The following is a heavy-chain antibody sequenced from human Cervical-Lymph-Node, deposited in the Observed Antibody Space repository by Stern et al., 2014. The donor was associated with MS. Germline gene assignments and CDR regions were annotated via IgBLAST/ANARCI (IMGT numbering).Heavy chain of an antibody. CDR2: VTPIYRTP. CDR3: ARLGGPGPMVRGVVDY. D-gene: IGHD3-10*01. Sequence: VQLVQSGAEVKKPGSSVRLSCKASGDSFSTSTVSWVRQAPGQGLEWVGGVTPIYRTPHYAQSFQGRVTITPDESTSTVYMEVSNLKSEDTAVYYCARLGGPGPMVRGVVDYWGQGTLVTVSS. V-gene: IGHV1-69*01. CDR1: GDSFSTST. J-gene: IGHJ4*02.